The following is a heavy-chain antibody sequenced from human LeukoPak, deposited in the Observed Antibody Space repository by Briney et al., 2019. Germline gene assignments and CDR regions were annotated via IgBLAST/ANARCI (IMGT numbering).Heavy chain of an antibody. D-gene: IGHD2-15*01. CDR2: ISSSSSTI. CDR3: ARAKCSGGNCYRNDAFDI. J-gene: IGHJ3*02. CDR1: GFTFSTHT. Sequence: GGSLRLSCAASGFTFSTHTMHWVRQAPGKGLEWVSYISSSSSTIYYADSVKGRFTISRDNAKKSLYLQMNSLRGDDTSVYYCARAKCSGGNCYRNDAFDIWGQGTMVTVSS. V-gene: IGHV3-48*01.